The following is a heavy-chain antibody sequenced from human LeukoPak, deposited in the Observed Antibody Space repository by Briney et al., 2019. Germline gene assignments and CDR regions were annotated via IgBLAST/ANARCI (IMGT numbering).Heavy chain of an antibody. J-gene: IGHJ4*02. V-gene: IGHV4-4*02. D-gene: IGHD1-1*01. CDR3: ARNPEAGTFDY. Sequence: SETLSLTCTVSGYSISSSNWWSWVRQPPGKGLEWIGEIYHSGSTNYNPSLKSRVTISVDKSKNQFSLKLSSVTAADTAVYYCARNPEAGTFDYWGQGTLVTVSS. CDR2: IYHSGST. CDR1: GYSISSSNW.